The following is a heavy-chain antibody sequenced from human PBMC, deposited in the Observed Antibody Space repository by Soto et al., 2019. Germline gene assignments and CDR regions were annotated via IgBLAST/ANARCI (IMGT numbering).Heavy chain of an antibody. J-gene: IGHJ3*02. CDR3: ASLPVADVVFEI. CDR2: IIPILGIA. D-gene: IGHD6-19*01. Sequence: QVQLVQSGAEVKKPGSSVKVSCKASGGTFSSYTISWVRQAPGQGLEWMGRIIPILGIAKYAQKFQGRVTITADKSTSTAYMELSSLRSEDTSVYYCASLPVADVVFEIWGQGTMVTVSS. CDR1: GGTFSSYT. V-gene: IGHV1-69*02.